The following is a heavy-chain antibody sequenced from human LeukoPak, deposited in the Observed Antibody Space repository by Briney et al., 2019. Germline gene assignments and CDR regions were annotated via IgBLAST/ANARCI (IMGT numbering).Heavy chain of an antibody. J-gene: IGHJ4*02. CDR2: INPNSGGT. CDR1: GYTFTGYY. CDR3: ARASDSSGYYAPQHYFDY. V-gene: IGHV1-2*06. D-gene: IGHD3-22*01. Sequence: ASVKVSCKASGYTFTGYYMHWVRQAPGQGLEWTGRINPNSGGTNYAQKFQGRVTMTRDTSTSTVYMELSSLRSEDTAVYYCARASDSSGYYAPQHYFDYWGQGTLVTVSS.